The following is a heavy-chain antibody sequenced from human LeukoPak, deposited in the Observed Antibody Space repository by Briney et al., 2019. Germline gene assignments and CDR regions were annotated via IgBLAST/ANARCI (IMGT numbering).Heavy chain of an antibody. CDR1: GYTFTSYG. J-gene: IGHJ6*04. CDR3: ARDSGGSIRYYYYGMDV. V-gene: IGHV1-18*04. D-gene: IGHD3-9*01. Sequence: ASVKVSCKASGYTFTSYGISWVRQAPGQGLEWMGWISAYNGNTNYAQKPQGRVTMTTDTSTSTAYMELRSLRSDDTAVYYCARDSGGSIRYYYYGMDVWGKGTTVTVSS. CDR2: ISAYNGNT.